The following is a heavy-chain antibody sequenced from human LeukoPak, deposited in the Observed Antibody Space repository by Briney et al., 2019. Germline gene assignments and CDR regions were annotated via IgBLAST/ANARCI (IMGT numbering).Heavy chain of an antibody. CDR1: GYTFTGYY. CDR2: LNPNSAGT. D-gene: IGHD3-22*01. CDR3: ARGGEWYYDSSTYRLFDY. J-gene: IGHJ4*02. V-gene: IGHV1-2*02. Sequence: GASVKVSCKASGYTFTGYYMHWVRQAPGQGLEWMGWLNPNSAGTSYPQKFQGRVTMSRDTSISTAYMELSRLRSDDTAVYYCARGGEWYYDSSTYRLFDYWGQGTLVTVSS.